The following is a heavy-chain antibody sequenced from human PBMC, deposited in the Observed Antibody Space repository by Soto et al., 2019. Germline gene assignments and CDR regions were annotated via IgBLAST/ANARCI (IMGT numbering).Heavy chain of an antibody. Sequence: GGSLRFSCEASGVSIRDSGMHWFRKAPGEGLVWVSCINGDASSTTYADSVKGRFTISRDDAKNTVYLQMTSLRAEDTAVYFCARDRSYGMEVWGQGTRVTVSS. V-gene: IGHV3-74*01. CDR3: ARDRSYGMEV. J-gene: IGHJ6*02. CDR1: GVSIRDSG. CDR2: INGDASST.